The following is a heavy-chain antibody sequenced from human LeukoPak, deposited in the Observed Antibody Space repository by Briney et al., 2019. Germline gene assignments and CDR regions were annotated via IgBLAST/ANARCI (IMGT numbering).Heavy chain of an antibody. CDR1: GYTFNTYD. J-gene: IGHJ4*02. Sequence: ASVKVSCKASGYTFNTYDINWVRLATGQGLEWMGWMNPNSGNTGYAQKFGGRVIITRDTSISTAYMELSSLRSEDTAVYYCARGASRSFDYWGQGTLVTVSS. CDR3: ARGASRSFDY. V-gene: IGHV1-8*03. CDR2: MNPNSGNT. D-gene: IGHD6-6*01.